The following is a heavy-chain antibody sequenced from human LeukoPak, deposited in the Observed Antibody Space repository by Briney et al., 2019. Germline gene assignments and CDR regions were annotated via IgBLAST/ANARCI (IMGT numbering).Heavy chain of an antibody. CDR2: IYTSGST. Sequence: TLSLTCTVSGGSISSGSYYWRWIRQPAGKGLEWIGRIYTSGSTNYNPSLKSRVTITVDTSKNQFSLKLSSVTAADTAVYYCARARAVTALWLRGFYYMDVWGKGTTVTVSS. V-gene: IGHV4-61*02. CDR3: ARARAVTALWLRGFYYMDV. CDR1: GGSISSGSYY. D-gene: IGHD4-17*01. J-gene: IGHJ6*03.